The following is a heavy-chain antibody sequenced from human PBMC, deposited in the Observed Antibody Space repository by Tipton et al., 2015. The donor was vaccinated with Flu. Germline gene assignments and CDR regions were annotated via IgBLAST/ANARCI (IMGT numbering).Heavy chain of an antibody. V-gene: IGHV4-61*02. J-gene: IGHJ6*02. CDR3: ARAGYGMDV. CDR1: GGPISSGSYY. CDR2: IYTSGST. Sequence: TLSLTCTVSGGPISSGSYYWSWIRQPAGKGLEWIGRIYTSGSTNYNPSLKSRVTISVDTSKNQFSLKLSSVTAADTAVYYCARAGYGMDVWGQGTTVTVSS.